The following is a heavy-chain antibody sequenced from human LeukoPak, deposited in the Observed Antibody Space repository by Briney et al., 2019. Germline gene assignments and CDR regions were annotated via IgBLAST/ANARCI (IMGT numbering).Heavy chain of an antibody. D-gene: IGHD2-8*01. CDR2: ISPYNGNT. J-gene: IGHJ4*02. Sequence: GASVKVSCKATGYTFTNYGISWVRQAPGQGLEWLGWISPYNGNTNSAQKLQGRVTVTTDTSTSTAYMELRSLRSDDTAVYYCTRTVLDCAKSVCYDYWGQGTLVTVSS. V-gene: IGHV1-18*01. CDR3: TRTVLDCAKSVCYDY. CDR1: GYTFTNYG.